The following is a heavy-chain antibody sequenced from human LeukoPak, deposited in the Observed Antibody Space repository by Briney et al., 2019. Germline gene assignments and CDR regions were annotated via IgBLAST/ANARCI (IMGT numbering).Heavy chain of an antibody. D-gene: IGHD5-18*01. V-gene: IGHV3-21*04. J-gene: IGHJ6*02. CDR3: ARGTGRIQLWSQHYYGMDV. CDR2: ISSSSNYI. CDR1: GFTFSTYA. Sequence: GGSLRLSCAASGFTFSTYAVNWVRQAPGKGLEWVSCISSSSNYIYYADSVKGRFTISRDNAKNSLYLQMNSLRAEDTAVYYCARGTGRIQLWSQHYYGMDVWGQGTTVTVSS.